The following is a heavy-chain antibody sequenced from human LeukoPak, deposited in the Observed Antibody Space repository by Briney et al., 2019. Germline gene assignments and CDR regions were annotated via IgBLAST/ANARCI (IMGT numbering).Heavy chain of an antibody. D-gene: IGHD6-13*01. CDR1: GGSITSHY. CDR2: IYYSGSS. J-gene: IGHJ5*02. Sequence: PSETLSLTCTVSGGSITSHYWSWIRQPPGKGLEWIGYIYYSGSSNYNPSLKSRVTISVDTSKNQFSLKLSSVTAADTAVYYCARGIYSSSWYNWFDPWGQGTLVTVSS. CDR3: ARGIYSSSWYNWFDP. V-gene: IGHV4-59*11.